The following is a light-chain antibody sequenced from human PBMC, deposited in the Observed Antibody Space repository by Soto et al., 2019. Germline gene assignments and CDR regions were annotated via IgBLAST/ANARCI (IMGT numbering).Light chain of an antibody. CDR1: SSDVGSYDL. CDR2: EGS. Sequence: QSALTQPASVSGSPGQSITISCTGTSSDVGSYDLVSWYQQHPGTAPKLMIYEGSKRPSGVSYRFSGSKSGNTASLTISGLRTEDEADYYCSSYTSSSTRVFGTGTKVTVL. J-gene: IGLJ1*01. V-gene: IGLV2-14*02. CDR3: SSYTSSSTRV.